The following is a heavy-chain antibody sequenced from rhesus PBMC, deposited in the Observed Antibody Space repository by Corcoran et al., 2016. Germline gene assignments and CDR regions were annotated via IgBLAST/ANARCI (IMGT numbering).Heavy chain of an antibody. CDR3: ASDVYSYFDY. Sequence: QVQLQELGPGLVKPSETLSLTCAVSGGSISSSYYSWTWSAQAPGKGWEGIGYISYRWTTSYTPSLKSRVTISRDTSKNQFSLKLSSVTAADTAVYYCASDVYSYFDYWGQGVLVTVSS. CDR1: GGSISSSYYS. V-gene: IGHV4-122*02. J-gene: IGHJ4*01. D-gene: IGHD1-1*01. CDR2: ISYRWTT.